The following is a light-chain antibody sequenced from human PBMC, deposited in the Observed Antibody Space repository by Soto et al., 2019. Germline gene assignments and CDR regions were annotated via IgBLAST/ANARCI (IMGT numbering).Light chain of an antibody. Sequence: QSVLTQPRSVSGSPGQSVTISCTGTSSDVGRYDYVSCYQQHPGKAPKLIIYDVSERPSGVPDRFSGSKFGNTASLTISGLQAEDEADYSCCSFAGSYTYVFGTGTKVTVL. CDR2: DVS. CDR1: SSDVGRYDY. V-gene: IGLV2-11*01. J-gene: IGLJ1*01. CDR3: CSFAGSYTYV.